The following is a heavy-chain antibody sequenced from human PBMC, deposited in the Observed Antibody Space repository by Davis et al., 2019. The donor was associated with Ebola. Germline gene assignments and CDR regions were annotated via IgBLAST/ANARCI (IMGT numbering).Heavy chain of an antibody. CDR2: INPNSGGT. V-gene: IGHV1-2*06. CDR1: GYTFTGYY. D-gene: IGHD4-17*01. CDR3: ARSWAATVTTLMGSEDY. J-gene: IGHJ4*02. Sequence: ASVKVSCKASGYTFTGYYMHWVRQAPGQGLEWMGRINPNSGGTNYAQKFQGRVTMTRDTSISTAYMELSRLRSDDTAVYYCARSWAATVTTLMGSEDYWGQGTLVTVSS.